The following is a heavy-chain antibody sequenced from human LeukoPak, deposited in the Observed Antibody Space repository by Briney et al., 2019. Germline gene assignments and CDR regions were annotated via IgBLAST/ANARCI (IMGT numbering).Heavy chain of an antibody. V-gene: IGHV3-21*01. CDR1: GFTCSSYS. J-gene: IGHJ4*02. Sequence: PGGSLRLSCAASGFTCSSYSMNWVRQAPGKGLEWVSSISSSSSYIYYADSVKGRFTISRDNAKNSLYLQMNSLRAEDTAVYYCARGVVAAAGPSVDYWGQGTLVTVSS. CDR3: ARGVVAAAGPSVDY. CDR2: ISSSSSYI. D-gene: IGHD6-13*01.